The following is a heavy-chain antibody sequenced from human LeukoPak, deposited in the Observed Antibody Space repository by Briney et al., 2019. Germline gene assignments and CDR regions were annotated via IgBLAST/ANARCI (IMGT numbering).Heavy chain of an antibody. V-gene: IGHV1-46*01. Sequence: ASVKVSCKASGYTFTSYYMHWVRQAPGQGLEWMGIINPSGGSTSYAQKFQGRVTMTRDMSTSTIYMELSSLRSEDTAVYYCARDQRGYYDSSGPYGASNWFDPWGQGTLVTVSS. CDR1: GYTFTSYY. J-gene: IGHJ5*02. D-gene: IGHD3-22*01. CDR2: INPSGGST. CDR3: ARDQRGYYDSSGPYGASNWFDP.